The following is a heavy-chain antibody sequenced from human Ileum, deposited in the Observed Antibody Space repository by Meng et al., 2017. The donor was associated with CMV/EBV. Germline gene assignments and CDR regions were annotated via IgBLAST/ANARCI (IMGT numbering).Heavy chain of an antibody. CDR1: GGSFTDYY. D-gene: IGHD3-10*01. CDR2: NTHSGRA. J-gene: IGHJ4*02. CDR3: ARGLASGWPDY. Sequence: VQLQQWGAGLLKPSAPLSLPSPVFGGSFTDYYWTLFRQSPGKGLEWIGENTHSGRAYYSSSLTGRATISVDMSKYQFSLKLPSVTAADTAIYYCARGLASGWPDYWGQGTLVTVSS. V-gene: IGHV4-34*01.